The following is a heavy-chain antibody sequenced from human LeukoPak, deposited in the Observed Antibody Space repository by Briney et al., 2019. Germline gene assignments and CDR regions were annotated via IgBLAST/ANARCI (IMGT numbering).Heavy chain of an antibody. CDR3: ARQTGSGLFILP. D-gene: IGHD3/OR15-3a*01. V-gene: IGHV4-39*01. CDR1: GVSISSSNSY. CDR2: IHYSGNT. J-gene: IGHJ4*02. Sequence: SETLSLTCTVSGVSISSSNSYWGWIRQPPGKGLEWIGSIHYSGNTYYNASLESQVSISIDTSKNQFSLKLTSVTAADTAVYYCARQTGSGLFILPGGQGTLVTVSS.